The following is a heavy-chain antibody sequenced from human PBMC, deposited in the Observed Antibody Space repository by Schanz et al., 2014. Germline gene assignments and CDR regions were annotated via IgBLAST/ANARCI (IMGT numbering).Heavy chain of an antibody. CDR1: GFTFSSFG. J-gene: IGHJ6*03. D-gene: IGHD2-2*01. V-gene: IGHV3-30*18. CDR2: ISYDGNKK. CDR3: TKDYQDCSSTSCYLWENYYMGV. Sequence: QVQLVESGGGVVQPGRSLRLSWAASGFTFSSFGMHWSPQSPGRGLEWVALISYDGNKKYYADSVKGRFTISRDSSKSTLYLQMNSLRAEDTAVYYCTKDYQDCSSTSCYLWENYYMGVWGKGTTVTVSS.